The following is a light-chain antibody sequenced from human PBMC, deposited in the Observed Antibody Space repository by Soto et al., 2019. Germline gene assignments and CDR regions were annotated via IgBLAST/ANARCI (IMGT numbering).Light chain of an antibody. Sequence: DIVMTQSPLSLPVTPGEPASISCRSSQSLLHRNGYNYLDWYLQKPGQSPQLLIYLGSNRASGVPDRFSGSGSGTDFTLKIIRVEAEDVGVYYCMQALQVWTFGQGTRVEIK. CDR1: QSLLHRNGYNY. V-gene: IGKV2-28*01. CDR2: LGS. CDR3: MQALQVWT. J-gene: IGKJ1*01.